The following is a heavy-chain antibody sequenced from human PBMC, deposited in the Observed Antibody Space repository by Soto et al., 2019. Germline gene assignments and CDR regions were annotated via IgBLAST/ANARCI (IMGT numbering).Heavy chain of an antibody. J-gene: IGHJ4*02. CDR1: GGSISSYY. V-gene: IGHV4-59*08. CDR3: ARRPVVPAANFYFDY. CDR2: IYYSGST. Sequence: SETLSLTCTVSGGSISSYYWSWIRQPPGKGLEWIGYIYYSGSTNYNPSLKSRVTISVDTSKNQFSLKLSSVTAADTAVYYCARRPVVPAANFYFDYWGQGTLVTVSS. D-gene: IGHD2-2*01.